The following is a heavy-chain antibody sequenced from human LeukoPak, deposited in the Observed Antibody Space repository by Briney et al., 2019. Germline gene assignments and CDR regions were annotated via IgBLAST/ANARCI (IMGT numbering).Heavy chain of an antibody. V-gene: IGHV4-61*09. Sequence: SETLSLTCTVSGGSISSGSYYWSWIRQPAGKGLEWIGHIYTSGSTNYNPSLKSRLTISVDTSKNQFSLKLSSVTAADAAVYYCAREANSGSYGGNWFDPWGQGTLVSVSS. CDR2: IYTSGST. CDR3: AREANSGSYGGNWFDP. J-gene: IGHJ5*02. CDR1: GGSISSGSYY. D-gene: IGHD1-26*01.